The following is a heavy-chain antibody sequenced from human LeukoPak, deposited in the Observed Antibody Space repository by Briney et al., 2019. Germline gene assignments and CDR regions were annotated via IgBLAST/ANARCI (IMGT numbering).Heavy chain of an antibody. CDR2: IIPMLGKT. D-gene: IGHD2-2*01. V-gene: IGHV1-69*04. J-gene: IGHJ4*02. Sequence: ASVKVSCKASGGTFDNYAVNWVREAPGLGLEWMGRIIPMLGKTNSAQKFQDRVTFTADKSTGTAYMELTHLRPDDTAVYFCARGLFGGFAAAPFDHWGQGTLVTVSS. CDR3: ARGLFGGFAAAPFDH. CDR1: GGTFDNYA.